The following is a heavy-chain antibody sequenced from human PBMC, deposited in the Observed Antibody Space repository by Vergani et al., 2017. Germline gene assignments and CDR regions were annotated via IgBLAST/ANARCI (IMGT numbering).Heavy chain of an antibody. J-gene: IGHJ6*02. CDR1: GFTSSYYG. D-gene: IGHD2-21*01. CDR2: ISYDGTQK. Sequence: QVHLVESGGGVVQPGRSLRLSCVVSGFTSSYYGMHWVRQAPGKGLEWVEVISYDGTQKYYSDSVKGRFTISIDKSKSTLYLQMNSLRTEETAVYYCTTDPRYCGDGSCYWLRKHHYYGMDVWGQGTTVTVSS. CDR3: TTDPRYCGDGSCYWLRKHHYYGMDV. V-gene: IGHV3-30*03.